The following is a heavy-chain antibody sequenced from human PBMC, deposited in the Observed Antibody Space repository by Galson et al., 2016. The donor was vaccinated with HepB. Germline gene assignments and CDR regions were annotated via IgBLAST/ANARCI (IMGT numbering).Heavy chain of an antibody. Sequence: SETLSLTCTVSGGSISGDYWSWIRQTPGKGLEWIGHIHYSGSTNYNPSLKSRVAISVDTSKNQFSLKLSSVTAADTAVYYCARRGFYYYYGMDVWGQGTTVTVSS. CDR1: GGSISGDY. V-gene: IGHV4-59*08. J-gene: IGHJ6*02. CDR3: ARRGFYYYYGMDV. D-gene: IGHD1-26*01. CDR2: IHYSGST.